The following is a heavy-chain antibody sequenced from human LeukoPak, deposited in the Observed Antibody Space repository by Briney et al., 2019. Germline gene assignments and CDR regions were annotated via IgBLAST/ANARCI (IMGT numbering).Heavy chain of an antibody. J-gene: IGHJ4*02. CDR1: GFTFSIYGM. Sequence: GSLRLSCAASGFTFSIYGMSWVRQPPGKGLEWIGEIHRSGSTNYNPSLQSRVTISIDRSKNQIALELSSVTAADTAVYYCAREIVGGFNPGAYWGQGTLVTVSS. CDR2: IHRSGST. V-gene: IGHV4-4*02. CDR3: AREIVGGFNPGAY. D-gene: IGHD1-14*01.